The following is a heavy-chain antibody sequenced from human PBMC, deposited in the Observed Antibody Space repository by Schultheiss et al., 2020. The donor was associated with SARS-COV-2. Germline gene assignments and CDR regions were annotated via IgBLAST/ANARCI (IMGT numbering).Heavy chain of an antibody. D-gene: IGHD5-18*01. V-gene: IGHV4-59*12. Sequence: SETLSLTCTVSGGSICSYYWSWIRQPPGKGLEWIGYIYYSGSTYYNPSLKSLVTMSVDTSKNQFSLKLSSVTAADTAVYYCARSEQSYGSFDYWGQGTLVTVSS. CDR2: IYYSGST. J-gene: IGHJ4*02. CDR1: GGSICSYY. CDR3: ARSEQSYGSFDY.